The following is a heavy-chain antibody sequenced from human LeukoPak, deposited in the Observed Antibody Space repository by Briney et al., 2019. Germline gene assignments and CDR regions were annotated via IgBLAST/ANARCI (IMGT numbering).Heavy chain of an antibody. V-gene: IGHV3-9*01. CDR1: GFTFDDYA. J-gene: IGHJ4*02. CDR3: AKDTSLRLSYYFDY. D-gene: IGHD2/OR15-2a*01. Sequence: TGGSLRLSCAASGFTFDDYAMHWVRQAPGKGLEWVSGISWNSGSIGYADSVKGRFTISRDNAKNSLYLQMNSLRAEDTALYYCAKDTSLRLSYYFDYWGQGTLVTVSS. CDR2: ISWNSGSI.